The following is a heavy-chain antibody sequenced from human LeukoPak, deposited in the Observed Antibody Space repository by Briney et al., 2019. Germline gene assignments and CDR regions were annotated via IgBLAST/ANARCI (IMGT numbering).Heavy chain of an antibody. V-gene: IGHV4-38-2*02. Sequence: PSGTLSLTCTVSGYSISSGYYWGWIRQPPGKGLEWIGSIYHSGSTYYNPSLKSRVTISVDTSKNQFSLKLSSVTAADTAVYYCARGIVVVVDAFDIWGQGTMVTVSS. CDR1: GYSISSGYY. CDR2: IYHSGST. D-gene: IGHD3-22*01. CDR3: ARGIVVVVDAFDI. J-gene: IGHJ3*02.